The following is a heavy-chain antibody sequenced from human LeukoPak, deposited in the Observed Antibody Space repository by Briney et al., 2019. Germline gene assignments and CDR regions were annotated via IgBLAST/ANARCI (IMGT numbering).Heavy chain of an antibody. J-gene: IGHJ4*01. D-gene: IGHD2-8*01. V-gene: IGHV1-18*01. CDR3: ARRRSDGVTDY. Sequence: GASVKVSCKASGYTFTSDGITWVRQAPGQGLEWMGWISPYTGATNYPQKFQGRVTMTTDTSTRTAYMEMRSLRSDDTAVYYCARRRSDGVTDYWAKEPWSPSLQ. CDR2: ISPYTGAT. CDR1: GYTFTSDG.